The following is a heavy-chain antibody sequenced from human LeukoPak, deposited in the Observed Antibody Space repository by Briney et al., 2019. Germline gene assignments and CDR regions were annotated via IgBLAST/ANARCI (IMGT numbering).Heavy chain of an antibody. D-gene: IGHD5-12*01. Sequence: SQTLSLTFAISVDSVSISSSAWNWIRQSPSGRLEWLGRTYLRSNWNKDYAEKGKGRMTIDPGTSKNQFSLQLNSVTPEDTALYYCARNLRPDFDYWGRGTLVTVSS. V-gene: IGHV6-1*01. CDR1: VDSVSISSSA. CDR3: ARNLRPDFDY. CDR2: TYLRSNWNK. J-gene: IGHJ4*02.